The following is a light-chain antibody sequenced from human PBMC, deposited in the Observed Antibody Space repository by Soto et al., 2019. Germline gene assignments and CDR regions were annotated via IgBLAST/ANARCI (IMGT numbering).Light chain of an antibody. Sequence: DIQMTQSPSTLSASVGDRVTITCRASQSISSWLAWYQQKPGKAPKLLIYDVSSLGSGVPSRFSGSGSGTEFTLTISSLQPDDSATYYCQQCNTFWTFGQGTKVDI. CDR3: QQCNTFWT. V-gene: IGKV1-5*01. CDR2: DVS. CDR1: QSISSW. J-gene: IGKJ1*01.